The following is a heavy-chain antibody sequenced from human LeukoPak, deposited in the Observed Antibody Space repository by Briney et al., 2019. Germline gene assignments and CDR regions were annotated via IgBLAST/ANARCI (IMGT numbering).Heavy chain of an antibody. J-gene: IGHJ4*02. Sequence: GGSLRLSCAASGFTVSSNYMSWVRQAPGKGLEWVSVIYSGGSTYYADSVKSRFTISRDNSKNTLYLQMNSLRAEDTAVYYCARDAVGYCSSTSCYGLGYWGQGTLVTVSS. CDR1: GFTVSSNY. CDR3: ARDAVGYCSSTSCYGLGY. V-gene: IGHV3-53*01. CDR2: IYSGGST. D-gene: IGHD2-2*01.